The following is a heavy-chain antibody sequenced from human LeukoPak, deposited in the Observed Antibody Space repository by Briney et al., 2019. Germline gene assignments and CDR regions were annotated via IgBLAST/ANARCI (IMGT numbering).Heavy chain of an antibody. CDR1: GGSMSTYY. Sequence: PSETLSLTCTVSGGSMSTYYWSWIRQPPGKGLEWIGYIYDSLSTDYNPSLKSRVTISVDMSKNQFSLKLTSVTAADTAVYYCATITIFGVAHDYWGQGTLVTVSS. J-gene: IGHJ4*02. D-gene: IGHD3-3*01. V-gene: IGHV4-59*01. CDR3: ATITIFGVAHDY. CDR2: IYDSLST.